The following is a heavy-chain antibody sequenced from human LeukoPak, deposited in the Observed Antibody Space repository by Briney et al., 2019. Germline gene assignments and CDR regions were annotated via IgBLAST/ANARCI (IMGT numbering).Heavy chain of an antibody. D-gene: IGHD3-22*01. Sequence: GASVKVSCKASGYTFTGYYMHWVRQAPGQGLEWMGWINPNSGGTNYAQKFQGRVTMTRDTSSSTAYMEPSRLRSDDTAVYYCASSDYYDSSGPDYWGEGTLVTVSS. J-gene: IGHJ4*02. V-gene: IGHV1-2*02. CDR3: ASSDYYDSSGPDY. CDR1: GYTFTGYY. CDR2: INPNSGGT.